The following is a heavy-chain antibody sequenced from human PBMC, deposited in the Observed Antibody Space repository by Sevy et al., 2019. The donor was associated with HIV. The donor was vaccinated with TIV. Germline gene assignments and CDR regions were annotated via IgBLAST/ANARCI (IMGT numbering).Heavy chain of an antibody. CDR3: AKDAPDTMIVVVSQFGASDAFHI. D-gene: IGHD3-22*01. CDR2: ISGSGGST. V-gene: IGHV3-23*01. Sequence: GGSLRLSCAASGFTFSSYAMSWVRQAPGKGLEWVSAISGSGGSTYYADSVKGRFTISRDNSKNTLYLQMNSLRAEDTAVYYCAKDAPDTMIVVVSQFGASDAFHIWGQGTMVTVSS. J-gene: IGHJ3*02. CDR1: GFTFSSYA.